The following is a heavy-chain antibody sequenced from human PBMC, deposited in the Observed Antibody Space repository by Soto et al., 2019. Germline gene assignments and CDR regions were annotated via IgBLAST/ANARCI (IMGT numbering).Heavy chain of an antibody. CDR3: ASENSDSRYYDYGMDV. J-gene: IGHJ6*02. V-gene: IGHV3-74*01. Sequence: EVQLVASGGGLVQPGGSLRLSCAAAGFTFSSYWMQWVRQAPGTGLVWVSRINSDGSSTSYADSVKGRFTIYRDNAKNTLDLQMNSLRAADTAVYYCASENSDSRYYDYGMDVWGQGTTVAVSS. CDR1: GFTFSSYW. CDR2: INSDGSST. D-gene: IGHD2-15*01.